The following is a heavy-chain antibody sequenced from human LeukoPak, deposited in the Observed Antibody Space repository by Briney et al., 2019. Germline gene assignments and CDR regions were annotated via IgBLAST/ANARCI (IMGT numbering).Heavy chain of an antibody. J-gene: IGHJ4*02. D-gene: IGHD5-12*01. CDR3: ARDPPFPYSGYDYLDY. Sequence: ASVKVSCKASGYTFTSYAMNWVRQAPGQGLEWMGWISAYNGNTNYAQKLQGRVTMTTDTSTSTAYMELRSLRSDDTAVYYCARDPPFPYSGYDYLDYWGQGTLVTVSS. V-gene: IGHV1-18*01. CDR1: GYTFTSYA. CDR2: ISAYNGNT.